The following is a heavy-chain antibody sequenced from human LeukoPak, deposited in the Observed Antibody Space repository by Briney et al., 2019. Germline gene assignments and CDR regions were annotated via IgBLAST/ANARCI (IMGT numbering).Heavy chain of an antibody. J-gene: IGHJ4*02. CDR2: ITSSGTTT. V-gene: IGHV3-11*01. Sequence: GGSLRLSCTVSGFTLTDHYMSWFRQSPGRGLEWISWITSSGTTTDYADSVKGRFTISRDNTKNSVYLQMSSLRADDTAVYYCARDPDYGDPYWGQGTLVTASS. CDR1: GFTLTDHY. CDR3: ARDPDYGDPY. D-gene: IGHD4-17*01.